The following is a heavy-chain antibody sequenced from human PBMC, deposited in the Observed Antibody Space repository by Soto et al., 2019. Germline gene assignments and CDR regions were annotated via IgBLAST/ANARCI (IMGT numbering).Heavy chain of an antibody. CDR2: FDPEDGET. CDR1: GYTLTELS. J-gene: IGHJ3*02. CDR3: ATDRYYYDSGTHDAFDI. Sequence: ASVKVSCKVSGYTLTELSMHWVRQAPGKGLEWMGGFDPEDGETIYAQKFQGRVTMTEDTSTDTAYMELSSLRSEDTAVYYFATDRYYYDSGTHDAFDIWGQGTMVTVSS. V-gene: IGHV1-24*01. D-gene: IGHD3-10*01.